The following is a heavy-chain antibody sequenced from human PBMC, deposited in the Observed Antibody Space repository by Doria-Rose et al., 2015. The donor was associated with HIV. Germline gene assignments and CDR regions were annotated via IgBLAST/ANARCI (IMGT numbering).Heavy chain of an antibody. Sequence: VSVGSISSHYWSWIRQPPGKGLEWIAYIYYSGSTNYNPSLKSRVTISVDTSKNRFSLRLSSVTAADTAVYYCASGSRTIDFWGQGTLGTVSS. D-gene: IGHD2-2*01. CDR1: VGSISSHY. J-gene: IGHJ4*02. V-gene: IGHV4-59*11. CDR3: ASGSRTIDF. CDR2: IYYSGST.